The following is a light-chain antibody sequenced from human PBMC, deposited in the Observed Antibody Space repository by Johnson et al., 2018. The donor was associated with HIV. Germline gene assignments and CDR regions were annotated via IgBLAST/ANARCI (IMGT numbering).Light chain of an antibody. CDR1: VSNIESYF. V-gene: IGLV1-51*02. J-gene: IGLJ1*01. CDR3: GIWDASLSPLYV. Sequence: QSVLTQPPSVSAAPGQTVNISCSGNVSNIESYFVSWYQQLPGAAPTLLIYEDNKRPSGIPDRFSGSKSGATATLGITGLQTGDEADYYCGIWDASLSPLYVSGPGPTITVL. CDR2: EDN.